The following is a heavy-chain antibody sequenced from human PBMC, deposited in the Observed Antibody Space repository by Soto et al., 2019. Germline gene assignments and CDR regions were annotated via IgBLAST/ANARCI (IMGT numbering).Heavy chain of an antibody. Sequence: QVQLQESGPGLVKPSQTLSLTCTVSGGSISSGGYYWIWIRQHPGKGLEWIGYIYYSGSTYYNPSLKSRGTISVDTSKNQFSLKLSSVPAADTAVSYCARDLRHSQSVGTSRGLDVWGQGTTVTVSS. CDR1: GGSISSGGYY. CDR2: IYYSGST. J-gene: IGHJ6*02. CDR3: ARDLRHSQSVGTSRGLDV. V-gene: IGHV4-31*03. D-gene: IGHD6-13*01.